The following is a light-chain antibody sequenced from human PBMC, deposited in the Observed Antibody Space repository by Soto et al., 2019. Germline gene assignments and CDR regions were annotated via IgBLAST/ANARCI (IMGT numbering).Light chain of an antibody. CDR3: QQYNSYLLT. CDR2: DAS. V-gene: IGKV1-5*01. CDR1: QSISSW. Sequence: DIQMTQSPSTLSASVGDRVTITCRASQSISSWLAWYQQKPGKAPKLLIYDASSLESGVPSRFSSSGSGTECTLTISSLQPDDFATYYCQQYNSYLLTFGGGTKVEIK. J-gene: IGKJ4*01.